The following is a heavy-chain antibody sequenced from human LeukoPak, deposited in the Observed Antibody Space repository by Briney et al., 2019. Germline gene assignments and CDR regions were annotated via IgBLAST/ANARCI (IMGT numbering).Heavy chain of an antibody. Sequence: AASVKVSCKASGGTFSSYAISWVRQAPGQGLEWMGGIIPIFGTANYAQKFQGRVTITADESTSTAYMELSSPRSEDTAVYYCARAVAGPEGRYFDYWGQGTLVTVSS. D-gene: IGHD6-19*01. CDR3: ARAVAGPEGRYFDY. J-gene: IGHJ4*02. CDR1: GGTFSSYA. CDR2: IIPIFGTA. V-gene: IGHV1-69*13.